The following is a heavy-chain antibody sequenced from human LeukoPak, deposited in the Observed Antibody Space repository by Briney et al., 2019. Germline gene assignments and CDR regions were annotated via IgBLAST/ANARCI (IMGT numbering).Heavy chain of an antibody. CDR2: ISAYNGNT. Sequence: ASVKVSCKASGYTFTSYGISWVRQAPGQGLEWMGWISAYNGNTNYAQKLQGRVTMTTDTSTSTAYVELRSLRSDDTAVYYCARGRRYDSSGHDHHWFDPWGQGTLVTVSS. D-gene: IGHD3-22*01. J-gene: IGHJ5*02. CDR1: GYTFTSYG. V-gene: IGHV1-18*01. CDR3: ARGRRYDSSGHDHHWFDP.